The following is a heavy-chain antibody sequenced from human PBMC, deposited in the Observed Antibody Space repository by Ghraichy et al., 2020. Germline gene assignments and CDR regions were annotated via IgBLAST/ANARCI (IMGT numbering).Heavy chain of an antibody. Sequence: SETLSLTCTVSGGSISSSISYWGWIRQPPGKGLEWIGSIYSSGSTHSNPSLKSRVTISVDTSNNQFSLKLRSVTAADTAVYYCARHGGKYDDFCSGYYPFDYWGHGTLVTVSS. V-gene: IGHV4-39*01. CDR2: IYSSGST. J-gene: IGHJ4*01. CDR1: GGSISSSISY. D-gene: IGHD3-3*01. CDR3: ARHGGKYDDFCSGYYPFDY.